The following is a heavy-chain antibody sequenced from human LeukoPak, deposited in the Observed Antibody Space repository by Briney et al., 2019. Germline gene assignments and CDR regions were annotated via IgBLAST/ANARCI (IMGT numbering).Heavy chain of an antibody. V-gene: IGHV3-7*01. Sequence: GGSLRLSCAASGFTFSRYWMSWVRQSPGRGLECVANIKPGGSEKYFMDSVKGRFTLSRDNAKNALYLEMNSLRAEDTAEYFCARERMYSGSGSTYPYYDYWGQGTMVTVCS. CDR2: IKPGGSEK. CDR3: ARERMYSGSGSTYPYYDY. CDR1: GFTFSRYW. J-gene: IGHJ4*02. D-gene: IGHD3-10*01.